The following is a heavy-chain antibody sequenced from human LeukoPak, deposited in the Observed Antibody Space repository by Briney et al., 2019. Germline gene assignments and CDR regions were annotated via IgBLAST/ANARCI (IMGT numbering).Heavy chain of an antibody. Sequence: GGSLRLSCAASGFTFSDYYMTWIRQAPGKGLEWVAMISPDGTKTFYTDSMKGRLTISRDNSNNTLYLQMNSLRVEDTALYYCATEGEEWTNFDYWGQGTLVIVSS. CDR3: ATEGEEWTNFDY. D-gene: IGHD3-3*01. CDR1: GFTFSDYY. J-gene: IGHJ4*02. V-gene: IGHV3-33*03. CDR2: ISPDGTKT.